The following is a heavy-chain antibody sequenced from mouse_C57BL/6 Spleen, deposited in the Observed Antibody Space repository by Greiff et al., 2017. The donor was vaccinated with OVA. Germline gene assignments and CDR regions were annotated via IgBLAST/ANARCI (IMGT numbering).Heavy chain of an antibody. V-gene: IGHV1-26*01. D-gene: IGHD1-1*01. J-gene: IGHJ2*01. CDR1: GYTFTDYY. Sequence: EVQLQQSGPELVKPGASVKISCKASGYTFTDYYMNWVKQSHGKSLEWIGDINPNNGGTSYNQKFKGKATLTVDKSSSTAYMELRSLTSEDSAVYYCARTPHYYGSSPFDYWGQGTTLTVSS. CDR2: INPNNGGT. CDR3: ARTPHYYGSSPFDY.